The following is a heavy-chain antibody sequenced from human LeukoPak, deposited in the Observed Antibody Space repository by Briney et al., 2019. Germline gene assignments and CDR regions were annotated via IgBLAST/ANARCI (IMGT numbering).Heavy chain of an antibody. Sequence: GGSLTLSCAASGFTFSSTSRNWVRQAPGKGLEGLSSIRSGSSYIFYADSVKGRFTISRDNAKNSLYLQMNSLRAEDTAVYYCAREFFDREGGTTVLDYWGQGTLVTVSS. CDR1: GFTFSSTS. CDR3: AREFFDREGGTTVLDY. CDR2: IRSGSSYI. D-gene: IGHD1-26*01. J-gene: IGHJ4*02. V-gene: IGHV3-21*01.